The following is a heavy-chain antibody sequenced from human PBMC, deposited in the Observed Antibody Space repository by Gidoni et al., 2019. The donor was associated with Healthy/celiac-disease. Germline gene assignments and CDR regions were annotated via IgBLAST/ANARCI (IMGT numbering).Heavy chain of an antibody. Sequence: QVQLVQSGAEVKKPGASVKVSCKASGYTFTSYGISWVRQAPGQGLEWMGWISAYNGNTNYAQKLQGRVTMTTDTSTSTAYMELRSLRSDDTAVYYCARDGREGELWFSDYYYGMDVWGQGTTVTVSS. CDR2: ISAYNGNT. CDR1: GYTFTSYG. D-gene: IGHD5-18*01. V-gene: IGHV1-18*01. J-gene: IGHJ6*02. CDR3: ARDGREGELWFSDYYYGMDV.